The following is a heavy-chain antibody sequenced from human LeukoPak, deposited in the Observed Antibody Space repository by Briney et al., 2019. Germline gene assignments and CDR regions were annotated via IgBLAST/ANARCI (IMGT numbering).Heavy chain of an antibody. V-gene: IGHV3-23*01. CDR1: GFTFSSYA. CDR3: AKDDDYGDYASDY. Sequence: GGSLRLSCAASGFTFSSYAMSWVPQAPGKGLEWVSAISGSGGSTYYADSVKGRFTISRDNSKNTLYLQMNSLRAEDTAVYYCAKDDDYGDYASDYWGQGTLVTVSS. J-gene: IGHJ4*02. CDR2: ISGSGGST. D-gene: IGHD4-17*01.